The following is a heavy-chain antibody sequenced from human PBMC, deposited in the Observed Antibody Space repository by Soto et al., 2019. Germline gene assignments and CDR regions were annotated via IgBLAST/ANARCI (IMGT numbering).Heavy chain of an antibody. Sequence: KPGGSLRLSCAASGFAFSNAWINWVRQAPGKGLEWVGRIKSKFHGGTTDFAAPVRGRFAISRDDSRNMVYMQMNSLNTEDTAVYYCTIDSYSTLPLVRFDYWGPGTLVTLSS. CDR2: IKSKFHGGTT. D-gene: IGHD2-8*01. CDR3: TIDSYSTLPLVRFDY. V-gene: IGHV3-15*07. CDR1: GFAFSNAW. J-gene: IGHJ4*01.